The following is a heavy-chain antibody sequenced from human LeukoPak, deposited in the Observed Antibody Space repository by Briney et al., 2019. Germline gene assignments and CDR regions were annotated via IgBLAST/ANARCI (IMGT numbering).Heavy chain of an antibody. CDR3: ANHFITILGSDFDY. CDR2: IYYSGST. J-gene: IGHJ4*02. Sequence: SETLSLTCTVSGGSISSYYWSWIRQPPGKGLEWIGYIYYSGSTNYNPSLKSRVTISVDTSKNQFSLKLSSVTAADTAVYYCANHFITILGSDFDYWGQGTLVTVSS. V-gene: IGHV4-59*01. CDR1: GGSISSYY. D-gene: IGHD3-3*01.